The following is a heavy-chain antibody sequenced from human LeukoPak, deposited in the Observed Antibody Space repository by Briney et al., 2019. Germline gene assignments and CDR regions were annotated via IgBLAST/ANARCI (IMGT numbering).Heavy chain of an antibody. J-gene: IGHJ4*02. Sequence: GGSLTLSCPASGFTDSSNYMSWVRRAPGKGLEWVSLIYGGGSTYYADYVKGRFTITNDNTKNTLYLQMNSLRAEDRAVYYCAKGMGDSVGYFDYWGQGTLVTVSS. CDR3: AKGMGDSVGYFDY. CDR1: GFTDSSNY. CDR2: IYGGGST. D-gene: IGHD2-21*01. V-gene: IGHV3-53*01.